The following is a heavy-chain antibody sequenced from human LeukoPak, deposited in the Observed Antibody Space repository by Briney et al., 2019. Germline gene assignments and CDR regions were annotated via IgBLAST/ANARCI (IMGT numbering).Heavy chain of an antibody. CDR2: ISSSSSTI. CDR1: GFTFSSYS. CDR3: AKDHFLKRITIFGVVISFFDY. J-gene: IGHJ4*02. Sequence: PGGSLRLSCAASGFTFSSYSMNWVRQAPGKGLEWVSYISSSSSTIYYADSVKGRFTISRDNSRNTLYLQMNSLRAEDTAVYYCAKDHFLKRITIFGVVISFFDYWGQGTLVTVSS. V-gene: IGHV3-48*01. D-gene: IGHD3-3*01.